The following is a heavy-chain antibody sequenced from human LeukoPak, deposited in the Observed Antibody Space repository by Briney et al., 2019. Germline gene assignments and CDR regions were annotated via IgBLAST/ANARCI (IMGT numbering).Heavy chain of an antibody. Sequence: PGGSLRLSCAASGFTFNTYAMSWVRQAPGKGLEWVSSIGTSGGGTYFADSVKGRFTISRDNAKNTVYLQMNSLRAEDTALYYCAKDRGGDGDYYYYYYGMDVWGQGTTVTVSS. V-gene: IGHV3-23*01. J-gene: IGHJ6*02. D-gene: IGHD4-17*01. CDR3: AKDRGGDGDYYYYYYGMDV. CDR1: GFTFNTYA. CDR2: IGTSGGGT.